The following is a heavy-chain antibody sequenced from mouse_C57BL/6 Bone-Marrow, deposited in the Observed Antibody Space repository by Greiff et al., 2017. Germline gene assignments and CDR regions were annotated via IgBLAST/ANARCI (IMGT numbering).Heavy chain of an antibody. CDR1: GYTFTSYW. CDR3: ARRPVGRDYFDY. CDR2: IDPSDSYT. V-gene: IGHV1-50*01. J-gene: IGHJ2*01. Sequence: VQLQQPGAELVKPGASVKLSCKASGYTFTSYWMQWVKQRPGQGLEWIGEIDPSDSYTNYNQKFKGKATLTVDTSSSTAYMQLSSLTSEDSAVYYGARRPVGRDYFDYWGQGTPRPVSS. D-gene: IGHD4-1*01.